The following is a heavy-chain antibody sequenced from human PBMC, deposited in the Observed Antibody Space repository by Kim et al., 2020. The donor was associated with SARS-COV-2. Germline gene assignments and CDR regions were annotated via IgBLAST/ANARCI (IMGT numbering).Heavy chain of an antibody. J-gene: IGHJ6*02. CDR1: GGSISSYY. V-gene: IGHV4-59*01. CDR3: ARAATLHYGMDV. D-gene: IGHD5-12*01. CDR2: IYYSGST. Sequence: SETLSLTCTVSGGSISSYYWSWIRQPPGKGLEWIGYIYYSGSTNYNPSLKSRVTISVDTSKNQFSLKLSSVTAADTAVYYCARAATLHYGMDVWGQGTTVTVSS.